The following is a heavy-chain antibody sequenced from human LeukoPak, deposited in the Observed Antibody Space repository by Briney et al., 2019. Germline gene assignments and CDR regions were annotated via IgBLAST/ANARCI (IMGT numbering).Heavy chain of an antibody. CDR1: GCTFTGYY. V-gene: IGHV1-2*02. CDR2: INPNSGGT. Sequence: GASVKVSCKASGCTFTGYYMHWVRQAPGQGLEWMGWINPNSGGTNYAQKFQGRVTMTRDTSISTAYMELSRLRSDDMAVYYCAREYYYYYYMDVWGKGTTVTVSS. J-gene: IGHJ6*03. CDR3: AREYYYYYYMDV.